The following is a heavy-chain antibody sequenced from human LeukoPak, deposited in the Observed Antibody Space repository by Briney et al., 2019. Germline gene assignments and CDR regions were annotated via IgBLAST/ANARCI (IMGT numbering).Heavy chain of an antibody. CDR3: AELGITMIEGV. Sequence: GGSLRLSCAASGFTFSSSAMSWVRQAPGKGLEWVSSISGSGSGGSTYYADSVKGRFTISRDNSKNTLYLQMNSLRAEDTAVYYCAELGITMIEGVWGKGTTVTISS. CDR2: ISGSGSGGST. D-gene: IGHD3-22*01. J-gene: IGHJ6*04. CDR1: GFTFSSSA. V-gene: IGHV3-23*01.